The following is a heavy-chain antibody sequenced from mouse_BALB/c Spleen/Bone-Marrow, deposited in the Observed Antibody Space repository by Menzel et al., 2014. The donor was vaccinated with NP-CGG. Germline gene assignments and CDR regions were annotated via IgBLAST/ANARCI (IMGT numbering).Heavy chain of an antibody. D-gene: IGHD1-1*01. Sequence: SGAELMKPGASVKISCKATCYTFSNYWIDWVKQRPGHGLEWIGEILPGSGTANYDEKFKGKATFTADTSSNTAYMQLSSLTSEDSALYYCARASVVPYYFDFWGQGTTLTVSS. V-gene: IGHV1-9*01. CDR2: ILPGSGTA. CDR1: CYTFSNYW. J-gene: IGHJ2*01. CDR3: ARASVVPYYFDF.